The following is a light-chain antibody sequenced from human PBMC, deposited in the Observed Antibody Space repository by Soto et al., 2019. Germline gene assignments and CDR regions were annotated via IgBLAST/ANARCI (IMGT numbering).Light chain of an antibody. V-gene: IGKV3-11*01. CDR2: AAS. Sequence: IVMTQSPATLSSSPVERATLSCGASQSVSSLLAWYQQKPGQAPRLLIYAASNRATGIPARFSGSGSGTDFTLTISSLEPEDFAVYYCQQRSDWPWTFGQGTKVDIK. J-gene: IGKJ1*01. CDR3: QQRSDWPWT. CDR1: QSVSSL.